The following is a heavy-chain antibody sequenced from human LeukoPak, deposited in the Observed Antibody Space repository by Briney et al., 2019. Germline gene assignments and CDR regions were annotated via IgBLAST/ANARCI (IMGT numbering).Heavy chain of an antibody. V-gene: IGHV3-53*01. CDR2: IYSGGST. CDR3: ARVAFRSSSYISGIDY. D-gene: IGHD6-6*01. Sequence: GGSLRLSCSASGFTFSSSYMSWVRQAPGKGMGGVSVIYSGGSTYYSDSVTGRFTISRDNSKNPLYLQMNSLRIEDTAVYYCARVAFRSSSYISGIDYWGQGTLVTVSS. J-gene: IGHJ4*02. CDR1: GFTFSSSY.